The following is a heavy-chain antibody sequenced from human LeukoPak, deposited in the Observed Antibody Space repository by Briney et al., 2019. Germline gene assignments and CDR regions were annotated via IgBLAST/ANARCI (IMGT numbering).Heavy chain of an antibody. CDR1: GFTFSSYG. Sequence: GGSLRLSCAASGFTFSSYGMHWVRQAPGKGLEWVSAISGSGGSTYYADSVKGRFTISRDNSKNTLYLQMNSLRAEDTAVYYCAKSGSSSWYGELDYWGQGTLVTVSS. D-gene: IGHD6-13*01. CDR2: ISGSGGST. J-gene: IGHJ4*02. V-gene: IGHV3-23*01. CDR3: AKSGSSSWYGELDY.